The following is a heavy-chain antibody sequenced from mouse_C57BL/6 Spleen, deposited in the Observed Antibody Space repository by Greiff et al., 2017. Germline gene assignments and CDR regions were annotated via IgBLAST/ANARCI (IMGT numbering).Heavy chain of an antibody. J-gene: IGHJ1*03. CDR2: INPNNGGT. V-gene: IGHV1-22*01. CDR1: GYTFTDYN. Sequence: VQLQQSGPELVKPGASVKMSCKASGYTFTDYNMHWVKQSHGKSLEWIGYINPNNGGTSYNQKFKGKATLTVNKSSSTAYMELRSLTSEDSAVYYCASHYYYGSSYVYWYFDVWGTGTTVTVSS. D-gene: IGHD1-1*01. CDR3: ASHYYYGSSYVYWYFDV.